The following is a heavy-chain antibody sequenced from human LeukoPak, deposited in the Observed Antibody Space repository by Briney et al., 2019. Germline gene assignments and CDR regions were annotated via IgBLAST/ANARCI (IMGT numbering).Heavy chain of an antibody. CDR3: ARRPRIPFYYYYYMDV. D-gene: IGHD2-21*01. CDR2: IFYSGST. J-gene: IGHJ6*03. Sequence: SETLSLICTVSGGSISTSSYYWGWVRQPPGKGLEWIGNIFYSGSTYYSPSLKSRVTISVDTSKNQFSLKLSSVTAADTAVYYCARRPRIPFYYYYYMDVWGKGTTVTISS. V-gene: IGHV4-39*01. CDR1: GGSISTSSYY.